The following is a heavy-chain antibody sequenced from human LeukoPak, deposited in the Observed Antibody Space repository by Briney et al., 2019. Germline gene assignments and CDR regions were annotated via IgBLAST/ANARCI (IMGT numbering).Heavy chain of an antibody. J-gene: IGHJ6*02. D-gene: IGHD2-2*01. CDR1: GGTFSSYA. CDR3: ARTRSGCSSTNCYPYDMDV. V-gene: IGHV1-69*13. Sequence: SVKVSCKSSGGTFSSYAVIWVRQAPGQGLEWMGGIIPVFGEANYAQKFQGRVTLTADESTNTAYMDLSGLRSEDTAVYYCARTRSGCSSTNCYPYDMDVWGQGTTVTVPS. CDR2: IIPVFGEA.